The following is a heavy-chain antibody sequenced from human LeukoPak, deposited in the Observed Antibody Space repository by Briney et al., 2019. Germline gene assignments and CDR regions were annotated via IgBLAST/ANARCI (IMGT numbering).Heavy chain of an antibody. CDR1: GFTFSSYW. J-gene: IGHJ4*02. Sequence: GGSLRLSCAASGFTFSSYWMHWIRQAPGKGLVWVSRITSDGSSTSYADSVKGRFTISRDNAKNTLYLQMNSLRAEDTAVYYCASPAGTSYWGQGTLVTVSS. CDR3: ASPAGTSY. CDR2: ITSDGSST. V-gene: IGHV3-74*01.